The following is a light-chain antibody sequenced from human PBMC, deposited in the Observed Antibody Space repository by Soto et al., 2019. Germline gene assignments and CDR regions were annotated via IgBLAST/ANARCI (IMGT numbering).Light chain of an antibody. Sequence: EIVLTQSPGTLSLSPGERATLSCRASQSVSSSYLAWYQQKPGQAPRLLIYGASSRATGIPDRFRGSGSGTDFPLTISRLAPEDCAVYYCQQYGSSPQTFGQGTKLEIK. CDR2: GAS. V-gene: IGKV3-20*01. CDR3: QQYGSSPQT. J-gene: IGKJ2*01. CDR1: QSVSSSY.